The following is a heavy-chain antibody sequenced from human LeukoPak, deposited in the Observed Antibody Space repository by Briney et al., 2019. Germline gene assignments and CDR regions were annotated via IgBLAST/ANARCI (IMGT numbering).Heavy chain of an antibody. CDR3: ARAAQSARGYSGYDY. CDR1: GFTFSSYS. V-gene: IGHV3-21*01. D-gene: IGHD5-12*01. J-gene: IGHJ4*02. CDR2: ISSSSSYI. Sequence: GGSLSLSCAASGFTFSSYSMNWVRQAPGKGLEWVSSISSSSSYIYYADSVKGRFTISRDNAKNSLYLQMNSLRAEDTAVYYCARAAQSARGYSGYDYWGQGTLVTVSS.